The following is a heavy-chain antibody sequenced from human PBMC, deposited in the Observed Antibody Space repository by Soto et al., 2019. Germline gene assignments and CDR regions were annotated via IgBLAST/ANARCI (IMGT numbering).Heavy chain of an antibody. V-gene: IGHV1-69*12. CDR1: GGTFSSYA. Sequence: QVQLVQSGAEVTKPGSSVKVSCKASGGTFSSYAISWVRQAPGQGLEWMGGIIPIVGKANYAQKFQGRVTITADESTSTAYMELSSLRSEDTAVYYCARGRVLMVDASYGMDVWGQGTKVTVSS. J-gene: IGHJ6*02. CDR3: ARGRVLMVDASYGMDV. D-gene: IGHD2-8*01. CDR2: IIPIVGKA.